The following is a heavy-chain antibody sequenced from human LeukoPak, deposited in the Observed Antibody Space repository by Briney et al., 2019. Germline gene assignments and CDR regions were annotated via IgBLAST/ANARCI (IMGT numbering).Heavy chain of an antibody. CDR3: ARGDITSRFDY. Sequence: PGGSLRLSCAASGFTFSSYSMNWVRQSPGKGLERLSYISGGSDTRYHADSLKGRFTISRDNAKNSLYLQMNSLRAEDTAVYYCARGDITSRFDYWGQGTLVTVSS. CDR2: ISGGSDTR. J-gene: IGHJ4*02. V-gene: IGHV3-48*01. CDR1: GFTFSSYS.